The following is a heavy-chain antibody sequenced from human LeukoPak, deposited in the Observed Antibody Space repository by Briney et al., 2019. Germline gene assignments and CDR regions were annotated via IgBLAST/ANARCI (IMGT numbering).Heavy chain of an antibody. CDR1: GGTFSSYA. CDR3: ARAGRGYSYGRELDY. CDR2: ITDYNGNT. Sequence: ASVKVSCKASGGTFSSYAISWVRQAPGQGLEWMGWITDYNGNTNYAQKLQGRVTMTTDTSTSTAYMGLRSLRSDDTAVYYCARAGRGYSYGRELDYWGQGTLVTVSS. V-gene: IGHV1-18*01. D-gene: IGHD5-18*01. J-gene: IGHJ4*02.